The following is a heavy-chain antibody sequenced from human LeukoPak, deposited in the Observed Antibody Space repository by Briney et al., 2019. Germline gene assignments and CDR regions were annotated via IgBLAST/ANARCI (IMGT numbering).Heavy chain of an antibody. CDR1: GFTFSSYG. J-gene: IGHJ4*02. V-gene: IGHV3-30*18. D-gene: IGHD2-2*01. CDR3: AKRAYCSGTTSSYYFDY. Sequence: GGSLRLSCAASGFTFSSYGMHWVRQAPGKGLEWVAVISYDGSNKYYADSVKGRFTISRDNSKNTLYLQMNSLRAEDTAVYYCAKRAYCSGTTSSYYFDYWGQGTLVTVSS. CDR2: ISYDGSNK.